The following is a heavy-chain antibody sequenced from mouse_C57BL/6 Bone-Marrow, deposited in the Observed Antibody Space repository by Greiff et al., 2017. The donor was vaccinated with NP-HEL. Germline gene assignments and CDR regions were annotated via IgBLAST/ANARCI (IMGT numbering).Heavy chain of an antibody. CDR2: INPGSGGT. D-gene: IGHD1-1*01. J-gene: IGHJ3*01. V-gene: IGHV1-54*01. Sequence: QVQLQQSGAELVRPGTSVKVSCKASGYAFTNYLIEWVKQRPGQGLEWIGVINPGSGGTNYNEKFKGKATLTADKSSSTAYMQLSSLTSEDSAVDFCARRLSYGSSYPFAYWGQGTLVTVAA. CDR1: GYAFTNYL. CDR3: ARRLSYGSSYPFAY.